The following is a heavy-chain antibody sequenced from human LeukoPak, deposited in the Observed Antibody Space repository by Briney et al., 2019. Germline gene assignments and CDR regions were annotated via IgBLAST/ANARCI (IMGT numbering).Heavy chain of an antibody. V-gene: IGHV3-9*01. CDR1: GFTFDDYA. Sequence: GGSLRLSCAASGFTFDDYAMHWVRQAPGKGLEWVSGISWNSGSIGYADSVKGRFTISRDNAKNSLYLQMNSLRAEDTALYYCAKDSGYSYGSEHDYWGQGTLVTVSS. D-gene: IGHD5-18*01. J-gene: IGHJ4*02. CDR2: ISWNSGSI. CDR3: AKDSGYSYGSEHDY.